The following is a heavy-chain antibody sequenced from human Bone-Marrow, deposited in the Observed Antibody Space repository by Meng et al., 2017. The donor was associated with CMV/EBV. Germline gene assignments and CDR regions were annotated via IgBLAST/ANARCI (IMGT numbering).Heavy chain of an antibody. J-gene: IGHJ4*02. CDR1: GFTFSSYS. D-gene: IGHD2-2*01. CDR3: ARYEGSSTSSTPYYFAD. Sequence: GESLKISCAASGFTFSSYSMNWVRQAPGKGLEWVSYISSSSSTIYYADSVKGRFTISRDNAKNSLYLQMNSLRAEDTAVYYCARYEGSSTSSTPYYFADWGQGTLVTCYS. CDR2: ISSSSSTI. V-gene: IGHV3-48*04.